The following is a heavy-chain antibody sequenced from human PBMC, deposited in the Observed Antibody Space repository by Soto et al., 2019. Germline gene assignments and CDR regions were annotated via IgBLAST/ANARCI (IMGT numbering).Heavy chain of an antibody. CDR1: RGSISSAY. CDR3: ARGQSRDGYILY. Sequence: QVQLQESGPGLVKPSETLSLTCTVSRGSISSAYWTWIRQPPGKGLEWIGYNSYSGSTNYNPSLKSRVTMSLDTSKKQFSLKLSSVPAADTAVYSCARGQSRDGYILYWGQGTLVTVSS. J-gene: IGHJ4*02. CDR2: NSYSGST. D-gene: IGHD5-12*01. V-gene: IGHV4-59*01.